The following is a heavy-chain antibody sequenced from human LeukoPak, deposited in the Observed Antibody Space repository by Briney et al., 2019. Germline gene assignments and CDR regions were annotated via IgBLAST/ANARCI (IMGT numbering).Heavy chain of an antibody. D-gene: IGHD3-10*01. Sequence: ASVKVSCKASGYTFTGYYMHWVRQAPGQGLEWMGWINPNSGGTNYAQKFQGRVTMTRDTSTSTAYMELSRLRSDDTAVYYCARGNYYGSGSYYENWFDPWGQGTLVTVSS. CDR3: ARGNYYGSGSYYENWFDP. CDR1: GYTFTGYY. J-gene: IGHJ5*02. CDR2: INPNSGGT. V-gene: IGHV1-2*02.